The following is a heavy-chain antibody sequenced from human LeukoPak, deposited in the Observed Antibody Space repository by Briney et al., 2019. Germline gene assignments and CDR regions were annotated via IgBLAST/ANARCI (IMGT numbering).Heavy chain of an antibody. CDR1: GYTFTSYY. V-gene: IGHV1-46*01. J-gene: IGHJ2*01. CDR3: ARGIQLWLIRSEYWYFDL. Sequence: GASVKVSCKASGYTFTSYYMHWVRQAPGQGLERMGIINPIGGRTNYAQKFQGRVTMTRDTSTSTVYMELSSLRSEDTAGYYCARGIQLWLIRSEYWYFDLWGRGTLVTVSS. D-gene: IGHD5-18*01. CDR2: INPIGGRT.